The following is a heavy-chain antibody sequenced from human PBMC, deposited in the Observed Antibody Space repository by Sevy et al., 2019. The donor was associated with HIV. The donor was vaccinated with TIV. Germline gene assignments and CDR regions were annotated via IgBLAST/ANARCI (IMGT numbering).Heavy chain of an antibody. Sequence: GGSLRLSCAASGFTFSNAWMSWVRQAPGKGLEWVGRIKSKTDGGTTDYAAPVKGRFTISRDDSKNTLYLQMNSLKTGDTAVYYCTARPYYYDSSGYYYYYMDVWGKGTTVTVSS. CDR3: TARPYYYDSSGYYYYYMDV. V-gene: IGHV3-15*01. J-gene: IGHJ6*03. D-gene: IGHD3-22*01. CDR2: IKSKTDGGTT. CDR1: GFTFSNAW.